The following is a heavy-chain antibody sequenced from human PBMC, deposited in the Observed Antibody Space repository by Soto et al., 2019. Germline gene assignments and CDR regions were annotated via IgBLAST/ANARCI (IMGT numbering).Heavy chain of an antibody. D-gene: IGHD6-13*01. Sequence: PGGSLRLSCAASGFTFSSYGMHWVRQAPGKGLEWVAVISYDGSNKYYADSVKGRFTISRDNSKNTLYLQMNSLRAEDTAVYYCANDFGSSSWAYYYGMDVWGQGTTVTVSS. CDR1: GFTFSSYG. V-gene: IGHV3-30*18. J-gene: IGHJ6*02. CDR2: ISYDGSNK. CDR3: ANDFGSSSWAYYYGMDV.